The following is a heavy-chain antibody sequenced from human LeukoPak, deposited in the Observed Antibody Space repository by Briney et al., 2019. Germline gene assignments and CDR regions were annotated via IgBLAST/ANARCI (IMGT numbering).Heavy chain of an antibody. D-gene: IGHD3-22*01. Sequence: SGGSLRLSCAASGFTFSSYAMSWVRQAPGKGLEWVSAISGSGGSTYYADSVKGRFTISRDNSKNTLYLQMNSLRAEDTAVYYRAKVTGYYYDSSGYFDYWGQGTLVTVSS. CDR1: GFTFSSYA. J-gene: IGHJ4*02. V-gene: IGHV3-23*01. CDR2: ISGSGGST. CDR3: AKVTGYYYDSSGYFDY.